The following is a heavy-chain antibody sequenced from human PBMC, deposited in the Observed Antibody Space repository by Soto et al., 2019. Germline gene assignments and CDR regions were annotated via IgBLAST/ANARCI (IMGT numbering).Heavy chain of an antibody. J-gene: IGHJ6*02. D-gene: IGHD2-15*01. Sequence: QVQLVQSGAEVKKPGSSVKVSCKASGGTFSSYAISWVRQAPGQGLEWMGGIIPIFGTANYAQKFQGRVTITADESTRTAYMELSSLRSEDKAVYYCARAEGDGYSYYYYGMDVWGQGTTVTVSS. CDR3: ARAEGDGYSYYYYGMDV. CDR1: GGTFSSYA. CDR2: IIPIFGTA. V-gene: IGHV1-69*01.